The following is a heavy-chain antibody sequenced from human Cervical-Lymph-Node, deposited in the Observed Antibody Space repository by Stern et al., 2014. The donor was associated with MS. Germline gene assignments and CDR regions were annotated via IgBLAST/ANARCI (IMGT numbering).Heavy chain of an antibody. J-gene: IGHJ6*02. Sequence: QVQLVQSGAEVKTPGASVKLSCKASGYTFTSYYIHWVRQAPGQGLEWMGIINPSGGSTSYAQNFQGRVTVTRDTSTSTVYMELSSLRSEDTAVYYCAREVAGHRLGMMDVWGQGTSVTVSS. V-gene: IGHV1-46*01. CDR1: GYTFTSYY. CDR3: AREVAGHRLGMMDV. CDR2: INPSGGST. D-gene: IGHD6-19*01.